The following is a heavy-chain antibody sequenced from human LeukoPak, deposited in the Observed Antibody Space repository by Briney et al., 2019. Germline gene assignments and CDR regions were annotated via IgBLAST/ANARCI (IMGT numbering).Heavy chain of an antibody. V-gene: IGHV4-30-2*01. CDR3: ARESSGNYYNPLGYMDV. D-gene: IGHD3-10*01. CDR1: GGSISSGGYS. Sequence: SETLSLTCAVSGGSISSGGYSWSWIRQPPGKGLEWIGYIYHSGITNYDPSLKSRVTMSVDTSKNQFSLNLSSVTAADTAVYYCARESSGNYYNPLGYMDVWGKGTTVTVSS. CDR2: IYHSGIT. J-gene: IGHJ6*03.